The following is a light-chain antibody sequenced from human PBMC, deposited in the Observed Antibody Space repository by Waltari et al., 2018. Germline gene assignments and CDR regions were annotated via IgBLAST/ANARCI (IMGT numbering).Light chain of an antibody. CDR2: KAS. Sequence: DIQMTQSPSTLSASVGDRVTITCRASQSISNWLAWYQQKPGKAPKLLIYKASTLQSGVPSRFSGSGSGTEVTLTISSLQPDDFATYYCQQYSSDSTFGQGTKVEIK. V-gene: IGKV1-5*03. CDR3: QQYSSDST. J-gene: IGKJ1*01. CDR1: QSISNW.